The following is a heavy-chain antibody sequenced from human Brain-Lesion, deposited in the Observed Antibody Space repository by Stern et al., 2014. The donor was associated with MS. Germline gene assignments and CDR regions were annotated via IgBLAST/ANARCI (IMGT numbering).Heavy chain of an antibody. D-gene: IGHD4-17*01. V-gene: IGHV4-39*01. J-gene: IGHJ4*02. CDR2: IYSSGSP. Sequence: VHLVESGPGLVKPSETLSLTCTVSGGSINTNNYYWGWIRQPPGKGLEWIGNIYSSGSPFYSPSPKSRVTMSVENAKHQFPLNLSSVTAADTAVYYCARTGDDFGDYSLSYWGQGTLVTVSS. CDR1: GGSINTNNYY. CDR3: ARTGDDFGDYSLSY.